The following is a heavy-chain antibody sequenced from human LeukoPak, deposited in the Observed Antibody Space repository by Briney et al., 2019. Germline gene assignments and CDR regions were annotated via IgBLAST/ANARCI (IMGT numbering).Heavy chain of an antibody. CDR1: GFTFSSYAM. V-gene: IGHV4-4*02. Sequence: GSLRLSCAASGFTFSSYAMSWVRQPPGKGLEWIGEIYHSGSTNYNPSLKSRVTISVDKSKNQFSLKLSSVTAADTAVYYCASGLRFGELSSLNYWGQGTLVTVSS. J-gene: IGHJ4*02. CDR3: ASGLRFGELSSLNY. D-gene: IGHD3-10*01. CDR2: IYHSGST.